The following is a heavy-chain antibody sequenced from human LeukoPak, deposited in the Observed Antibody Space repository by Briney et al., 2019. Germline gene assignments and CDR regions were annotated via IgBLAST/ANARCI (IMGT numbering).Heavy chain of an antibody. CDR2: VYLGGST. CDR1: GASFNYYY. Sequence: PSETLSLTCNVSGASFNYYYWSWIRQPAGKGLEWIGRVYLGGSTSYNPSLKSRVMMSLDKANNQFSLRLSSVTAADTAIYYCARDHCDDAACYPFDRWGQGALVTVSS. J-gene: IGHJ4*02. CDR3: ARDHCDDAACYPFDR. D-gene: IGHD2-21*01. V-gene: IGHV4-4*07.